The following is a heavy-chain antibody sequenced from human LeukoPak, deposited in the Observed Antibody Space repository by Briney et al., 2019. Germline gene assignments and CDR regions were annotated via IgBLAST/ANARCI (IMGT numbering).Heavy chain of an antibody. CDR2: IYYSGST. Sequence: ASETLSLTCTVSGGSVSSGNYYWSWIRQPPGKGLEWIGYIYYSGSTNYNPSLKSRVTISVDTSKNQFSLKLSSVTAADTAVYYCARHLPFRAPWGNQLRYFDSESPRRGFDYWGQGTLVTVSS. CDR1: GGSVSSGNYY. CDR3: ARHLPFRAPWGNQLRYFDSESPRRGFDY. J-gene: IGHJ4*02. V-gene: IGHV4-61*01. D-gene: IGHD3-9*01.